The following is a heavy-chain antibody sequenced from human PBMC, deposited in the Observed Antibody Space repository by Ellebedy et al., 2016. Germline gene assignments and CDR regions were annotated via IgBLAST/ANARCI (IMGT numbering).Heavy chain of an antibody. CDR1: GGSISSSNW. CDR2: IYHSGTT. D-gene: IGHD2-15*01. CDR3: ARDMGGYCSAGSCYSGYFDP. J-gene: IGHJ5*02. V-gene: IGHV4-4*02. Sequence: GSLRLSCAVSGGSISSSNWWSWVRQPPGKGLEWIGEIYHSGTTNYNASLKSRVTISVDKSNNQFSLKLNSATAADTAVDYCARDMGGYCSAGSCYSGYFDPWGQGTLVTVSS.